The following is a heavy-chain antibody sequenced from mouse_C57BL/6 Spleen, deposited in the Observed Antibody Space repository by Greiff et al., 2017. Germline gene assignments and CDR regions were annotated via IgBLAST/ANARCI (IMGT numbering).Heavy chain of an antibody. V-gene: IGHV1-18*01. CDR2: INPNNGGT. CDR1: GYTFTDYN. D-gene: IGHD1-1*02. CDR3: ARSIRGSPFDY. J-gene: IGHJ2*01. Sequence: VQLQQSGPELVKPGASVTIPCKASGYTFTDYNLDWVKQSPGKSLEWIGVINPNNGGTIYNQKFKGKAPLTVAKSSSTAYKELRSLTSEDTAVYYCARSIRGSPFDYWGQGTTLTVSS.